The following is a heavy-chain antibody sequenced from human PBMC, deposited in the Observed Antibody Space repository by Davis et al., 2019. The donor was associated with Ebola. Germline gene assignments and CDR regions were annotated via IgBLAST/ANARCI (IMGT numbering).Heavy chain of an antibody. D-gene: IGHD5-18*01. J-gene: IGHJ6*02. CDR1: GGSISSYY. Sequence: GSLRLSCTVSGGSISSYYWSWIRQPPGKGLEWIGYIYYSGSTNYNPSLKSRVTISVDTSKNQFSLKLSSVTAADTAVYYCARGEDTAMVTGYYGMDVWGQGTTVTVSS. CDR2: IYYSGST. V-gene: IGHV4-59*01. CDR3: ARGEDTAMVTGYYGMDV.